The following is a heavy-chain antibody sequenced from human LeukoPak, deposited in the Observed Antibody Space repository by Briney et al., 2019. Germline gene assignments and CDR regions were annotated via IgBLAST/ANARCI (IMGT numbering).Heavy chain of an antibody. CDR1: GFTFDDYG. V-gene: IGHV3-20*04. CDR2: INWNGGST. D-gene: IGHD6-19*01. J-gene: IGHJ4*02. Sequence: GGSLRLSCAAPGFTFDDYGMSWVRQAPGKGLEWVSGINWNGGSTGYADSVKGRFTISRDNAKNSLYLQMNSLRAEDTALYYRARGVAGTRSLGDYWGQGTLVTVSS. CDR3: ARGVAGTRSLGDY.